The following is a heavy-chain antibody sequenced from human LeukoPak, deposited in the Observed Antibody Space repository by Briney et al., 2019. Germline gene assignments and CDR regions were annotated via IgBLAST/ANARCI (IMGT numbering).Heavy chain of an antibody. V-gene: IGHV4-39*07. J-gene: IGHJ4*02. D-gene: IGHD1-26*01. CDR3: ARDFRASGSLDY. CDR2: IYYSGST. Sequence: SETLSLTCTVSGGSISSSSYYWGWIRQPPGKGLEWIGSIYYSGSTYYNPSLKSRVTISVDTSQNQFSLKLSSVTAADTAVYYCARDFRASGSLDYWGQGTLVTVSS. CDR1: GGSISSSSYY.